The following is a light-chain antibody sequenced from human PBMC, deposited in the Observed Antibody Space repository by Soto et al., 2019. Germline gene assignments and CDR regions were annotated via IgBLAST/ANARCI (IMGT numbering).Light chain of an antibody. J-gene: IGKJ4*01. CDR3: PPANGFPAD. Sequence: EMQETQSPSSVSASVGDRVTITCRAGQDIGSWLTWYQHKPGKAPKLLLSTASSLQSGVPSRFSGSGSGTEFTLTISSLQPEDFANYYCPPANGFPADLGGGTKVDIK. CDR1: QDIGSW. V-gene: IGKV1D-12*01. CDR2: TAS.